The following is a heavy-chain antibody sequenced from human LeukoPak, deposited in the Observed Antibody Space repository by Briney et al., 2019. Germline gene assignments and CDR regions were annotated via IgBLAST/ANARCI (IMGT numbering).Heavy chain of an antibody. Sequence: GASVKVSCKAPGYTFTSYGISWVRQAPGQGPEWMGWISAYNGNTNYAQKLQGRVTMTTDTSTSTAYMELRSLRSDDTAVYYCARAAVAGTVYWFDPWGQGTLVTVSS. CDR3: ARAAVAGTVYWFDP. CDR2: ISAYNGNT. V-gene: IGHV1-18*01. J-gene: IGHJ5*02. CDR1: GYTFTSYG. D-gene: IGHD6-19*01.